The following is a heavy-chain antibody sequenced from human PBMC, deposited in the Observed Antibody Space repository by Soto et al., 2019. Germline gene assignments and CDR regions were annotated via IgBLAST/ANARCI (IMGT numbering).Heavy chain of an antibody. V-gene: IGHV4-4*02. CDR3: ASRDPGTSVDY. D-gene: IGHD1-7*01. J-gene: IGHJ4*02. CDR1: GGSFTSNNW. CDR2: IYRTGST. Sequence: PSETLSLTCAVSGGSFTSNNWWTWVRQPPGQGLEWIGEIYRTGSTDYNPSLKSRVTISLDKSENQFSLKVTSLTAADTAVYYCASRDPGTSVDYWGQGTLVTVSS.